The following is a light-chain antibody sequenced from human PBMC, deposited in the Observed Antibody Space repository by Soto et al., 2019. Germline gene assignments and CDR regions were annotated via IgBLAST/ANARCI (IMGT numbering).Light chain of an antibody. V-gene: IGKV1-13*02. CDR2: GTF. Sequence: AIQLTQSPSSLSASVGDRVSITCRASQDIKTYLAWYQQKQGKAPKLLISGTFTLQSGVPSRFNGSGSGTDFTLTISRLQPDDFGTYYCQQFYMGWTFGQGTRVDLK. CDR3: QQFYMGWT. CDR1: QDIKTY. J-gene: IGKJ1*01.